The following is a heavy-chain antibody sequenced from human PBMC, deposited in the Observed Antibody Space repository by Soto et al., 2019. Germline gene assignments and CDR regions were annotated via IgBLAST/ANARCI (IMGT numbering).Heavy chain of an antibody. J-gene: IGHJ6*02. V-gene: IGHV3-30*18. CDR1: VFTFSSYG. Sequence: LRLSCAASVFTFSSYGMHWVRQAPGKGLEWVAVISYDGSNKYYADSVKGRFTISRDNSKNTLYLQMNSLRAEDTAVYYCAKDRSSSSFLRYYYYGMDVWGQGTTVTVSS. CDR2: ISYDGSNK. D-gene: IGHD6-13*01. CDR3: AKDRSSSSFLRYYYYGMDV.